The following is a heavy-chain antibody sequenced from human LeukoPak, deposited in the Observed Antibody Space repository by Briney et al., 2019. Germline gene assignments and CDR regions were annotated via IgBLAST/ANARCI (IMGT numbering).Heavy chain of an antibody. J-gene: IGHJ4*02. V-gene: IGHV3-23*01. D-gene: IGHD4-17*01. CDR1: AFAFSNHA. Sequence: GESLRLSCTASAFAFSNHAMSWVRQAPGKGLEWVSSISISGGTTYYADSVKGRFTISRENSKSTLYPQMNNLRADDTAVYYCANEIRPNDYWGQGTLVTVSS. CDR2: ISISGGTT. CDR3: ANEIRPNDY.